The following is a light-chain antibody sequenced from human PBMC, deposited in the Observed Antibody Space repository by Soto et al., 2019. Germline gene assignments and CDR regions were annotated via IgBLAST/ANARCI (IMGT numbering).Light chain of an antibody. CDR3: SSYTGSSTLDV. J-gene: IGLJ1*01. CDR1: SSDVGGYNY. V-gene: IGLV2-14*01. Sequence: QSVLTQPASVSGSPGQSITISCTGTSSDVGGYNYVSWYQQHPGKAPKLMIYDVSNRPSGVSNRFSGSKSGNTASLTISGLQAEDDADYYCSSYTGSSTLDVFGTGTKLTVL. CDR2: DVS.